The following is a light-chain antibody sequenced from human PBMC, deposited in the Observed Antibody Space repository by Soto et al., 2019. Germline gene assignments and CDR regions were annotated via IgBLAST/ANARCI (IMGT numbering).Light chain of an antibody. CDR2: AAS. V-gene: IGKV1-39*01. CDR1: QSISSY. J-gene: IGKJ5*01. Sequence: DIQMTQSPSSLFASVGDRVTITCRASQSISSYLNWYQQKPGKAPKVLIYAASNLQSGVPSRFSGSGSGTDFTLTISSLQPEDFATYYCQQSYSTPITFGQGTRLEIK. CDR3: QQSYSTPIT.